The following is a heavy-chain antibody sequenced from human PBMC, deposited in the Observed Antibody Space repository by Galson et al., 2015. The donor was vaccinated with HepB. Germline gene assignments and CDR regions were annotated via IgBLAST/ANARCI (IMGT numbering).Heavy chain of an antibody. V-gene: IGHV1-18*01. CDR3: ARDKSSRRPNYGTDV. Sequence: SVKVSCKASGYTFSNYGITWVRQAPGQGLEWMGWISAYNGNTNYAQKLQGRVTMTTDTSTSTAYMELRSLRYDDTAVYYCARDKSSRRPNYGTDVWGQGTTVIVSS. CDR1: GYTFSNYG. CDR2: ISAYNGNT. D-gene: IGHD3-10*01. J-gene: IGHJ6*01.